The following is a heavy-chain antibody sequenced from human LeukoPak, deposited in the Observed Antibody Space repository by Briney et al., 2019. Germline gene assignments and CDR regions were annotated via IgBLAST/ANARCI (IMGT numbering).Heavy chain of an antibody. CDR1: GFTFSDYY. CDR3: TRGGGYNSNDY. CDR2: ISGSSSYT. D-gene: IGHD5-24*01. V-gene: IGHV3-11*05. J-gene: IGHJ4*02. Sequence: GGSLRLSSAASGFTFSDYYMSWIRQAPGKGLEWVSYISGSSSYTNYADSVKGRFTISRDNAKNSLYLQMDSLRAEDTAVYYCTRGGGYNSNDYWGQGALVTVSS.